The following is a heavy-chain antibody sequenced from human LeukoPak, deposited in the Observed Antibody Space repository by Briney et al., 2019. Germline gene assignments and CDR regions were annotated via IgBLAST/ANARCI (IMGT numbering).Heavy chain of an antibody. D-gene: IGHD3-22*01. CDR1: GDSTSSGGYY. CDR3: ARASYYDSSGLTDPYYFDY. Sequence: PSQTLSLTCTVSGDSTSSGGYYRSWIRQHPGKGLEWIGYIYYSGSTYYNPSLKSRVTISVDTSKNQFSLKLSSVTAADTAVYYCARASYYDSSGLTDPYYFDYWGQGTLVTVSS. J-gene: IGHJ4*02. V-gene: IGHV4-31*03. CDR2: IYYSGST.